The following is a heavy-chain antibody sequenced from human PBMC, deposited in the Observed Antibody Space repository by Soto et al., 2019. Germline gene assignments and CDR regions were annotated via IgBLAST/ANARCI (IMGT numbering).Heavy chain of an antibody. CDR3: ARVTVSPGGYSSGWYFDY. CDR1: GFTFSDYY. CDR2: ISSSSSYT. D-gene: IGHD6-19*01. J-gene: IGHJ4*02. Sequence: GGSLRLSCAASGFTFSDYYMSWIRQAPGKGLEWVSYISSSSSYTNYADYVKGRFTISRDNAKNSLYLQMNSLRAEDTAVYYCARVTVSPGGYSSGWYFDYWGQGTLVTVSS. V-gene: IGHV3-11*06.